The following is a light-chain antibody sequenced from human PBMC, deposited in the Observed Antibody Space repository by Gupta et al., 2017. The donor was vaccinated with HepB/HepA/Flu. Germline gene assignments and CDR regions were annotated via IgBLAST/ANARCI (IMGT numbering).Light chain of an antibody. CDR1: NLGDKY. CDR3: QAWDSSNVV. CDR2: QDS. J-gene: IGLJ2*01. Sequence: SYELTQPPSVSVSPGQTASITCSGDNLGDKYACWYQQKPGQSPVLVIYQDSKRPSGIPERFSGSNSGNTATLTISGTQAMDEADYYCQAWDSSNVVFGGGTKLTGL. V-gene: IGLV3-1*01.